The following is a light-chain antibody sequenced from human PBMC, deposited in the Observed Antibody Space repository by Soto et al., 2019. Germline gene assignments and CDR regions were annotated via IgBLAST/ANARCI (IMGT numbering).Light chain of an antibody. Sequence: QSVLTQPASVSGSPGQSITISCTGTSSEVGAYDFVSWYQQHQDKAPKLMIYEVINRPSGVSNRFSGSKSVNTATLTISGLQFEVEADYYCSSYTSISTRVFGTVTIVTVL. J-gene: IGLJ1*01. CDR1: SSEVGAYDF. CDR3: SSYTSISTRV. V-gene: IGLV2-14*03. CDR2: EVI.